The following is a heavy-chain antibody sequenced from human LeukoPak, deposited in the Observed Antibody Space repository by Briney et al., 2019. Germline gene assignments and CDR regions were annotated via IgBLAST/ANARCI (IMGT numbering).Heavy chain of an antibody. CDR1: GISFSSYA. CDR3: GRDYYYGSDY. CDR2: ISYDSSNN. Sequence: GGSLRLSCAPSGISFSSYAMEWVRQAPGKGPEWVAVISYDSSNNFYADYVKGRFTISRDNYKNTLYLQMDSLRAEDTAVYYCGRDYYYGSDYWGQGTLVTVSS. D-gene: IGHD3-10*01. J-gene: IGHJ4*02. V-gene: IGHV3-30-3*01.